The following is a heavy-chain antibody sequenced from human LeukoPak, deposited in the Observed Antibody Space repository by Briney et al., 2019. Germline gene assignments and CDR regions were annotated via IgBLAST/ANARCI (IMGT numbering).Heavy chain of an antibody. Sequence: SETLSLTCTVSGGSISSYYWNWIRQPPGKGLEWIGNIYYSGSTNYNPSLNSRVTISVDTSKNHFSLKLSSVTAADTAVYYCARGHCSGGSCPLDYWGQGALVTVSS. D-gene: IGHD2-15*01. V-gene: IGHV4-59*01. CDR2: IYYSGST. CDR3: ARGHCSGGSCPLDY. CDR1: GGSISSYY. J-gene: IGHJ4*02.